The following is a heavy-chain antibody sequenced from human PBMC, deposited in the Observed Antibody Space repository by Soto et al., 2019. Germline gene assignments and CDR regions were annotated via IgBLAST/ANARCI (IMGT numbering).Heavy chain of an antibody. CDR1: SGYTKSICNL. Sequence: SATLYLACLISSGYTKSICNLPDCTRKYQLKGLEWIGTIYSTENTYYNPSLLSRVTISVDTSKNEFSLRLGSVTAADTAVYYCARLNGYCISTNCHGYYGMDVWGQGTTVT. J-gene: IGHJ6*02. CDR2: IYSTENT. D-gene: IGHD2-2*03. CDR3: ARLNGYCISTNCHGYYGMDV. V-gene: IGHV4-39*01.